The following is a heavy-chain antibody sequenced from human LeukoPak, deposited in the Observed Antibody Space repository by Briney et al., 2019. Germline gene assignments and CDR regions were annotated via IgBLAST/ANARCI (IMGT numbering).Heavy chain of an antibody. Sequence: GGSLRLSCAACGFTFSIYAMHWVRQAPGKGLEWVAVISYDGSNKYYADSVKGRFTISRDNSKNTLYLQMNSLRAEDTAVYYCARDKGPDTDAFDIWGQGTMVTVSS. J-gene: IGHJ3*02. V-gene: IGHV3-30-3*01. CDR2: ISYDGSNK. CDR1: GFTFSIYA. CDR3: ARDKGPDTDAFDI. D-gene: IGHD5-18*01.